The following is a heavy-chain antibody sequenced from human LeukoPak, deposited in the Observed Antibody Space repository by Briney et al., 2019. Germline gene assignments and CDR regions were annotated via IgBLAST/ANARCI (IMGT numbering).Heavy chain of an antibody. D-gene: IGHD3-22*01. Sequence: PSETLSLTCTVSGGSISSSSYYWGWIRQPPGKGLEWIGSIYYSGSTYYNPSLKSRVTISVDTSKNQFSLKLSSVTAADTAVYYCARVIQSGYLGWGPFDYWGQGTLVTVSS. V-gene: IGHV4-39*07. CDR1: GGSISSSSYY. J-gene: IGHJ4*02. CDR2: IYYSGST. CDR3: ARVIQSGYLGWGPFDY.